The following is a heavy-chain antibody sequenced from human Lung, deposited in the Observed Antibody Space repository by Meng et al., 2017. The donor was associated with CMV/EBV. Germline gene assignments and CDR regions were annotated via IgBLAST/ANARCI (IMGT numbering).Heavy chain of an antibody. Sequence: SCAASGFTFGDYAMHWVRQAPGKGLEWVSGISWNSGSIGYADSVKGRFTISRDNAKNSLYLQMNSLRAEDTALYYCAKDRGATNRYGMDVWGQGTXVTVSS. J-gene: IGHJ6*02. CDR1: GFTFGDYA. V-gene: IGHV3-9*01. CDR2: ISWNSGSI. D-gene: IGHD1-26*01. CDR3: AKDRGATNRYGMDV.